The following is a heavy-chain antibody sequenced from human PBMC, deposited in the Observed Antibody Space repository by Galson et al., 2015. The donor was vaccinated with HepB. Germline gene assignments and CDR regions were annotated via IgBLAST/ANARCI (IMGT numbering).Heavy chain of an antibody. Sequence: SVKVSCKASGYTFTGYYMHWVRQAPGQGLEWMGWINPNSGGTNYAQKFQGRVTMTRDTSISTAYMELSRLRSDDTAVYYCARDVVGDDFWSGYYGTRVGDYYYMDVWGKGTTVTVSS. CDR2: INPNSGGT. CDR1: GYTFTGYY. J-gene: IGHJ6*03. V-gene: IGHV1-2*02. D-gene: IGHD3-3*01. CDR3: ARDVVGDDFWSGYYGTRVGDYYYMDV.